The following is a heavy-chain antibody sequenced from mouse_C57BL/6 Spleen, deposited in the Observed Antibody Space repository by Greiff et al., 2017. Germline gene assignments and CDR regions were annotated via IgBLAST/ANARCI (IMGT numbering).Heavy chain of an antibody. Sequence: QVQLKQPGAELVRPGSSVKLSCKASGYTFTSYWMHWVKQRPIQGLEWIGNIDPSDSETHYNQKFKDKATLTVDKSSSTAYMQLSSLTSEDSAVYYCAIDYGSSYDWFAYWGQGTLVTVSA. D-gene: IGHD1-1*01. CDR1: GYTFTSYW. J-gene: IGHJ3*01. CDR2: IDPSDSET. V-gene: IGHV1-52*01. CDR3: AIDYGSSYDWFAY.